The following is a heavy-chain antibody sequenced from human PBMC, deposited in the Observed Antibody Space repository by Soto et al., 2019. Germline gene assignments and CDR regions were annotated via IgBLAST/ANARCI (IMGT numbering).Heavy chain of an antibody. V-gene: IGHV3-74*01. CDR1: GFAFSSYW. D-gene: IGHD1-1*01. CDR3: ARDLSGDTTPYFDL. Sequence: EEQLVESGGGLVQPGGSLRLSCAASGFAFSSYWMHWVRQTPGKEPVWVSRIYNDGSRTAYADSVKGRFTISRDNAKNTMYLQMSSLTVEDTAVYYCARDLSGDTTPYFDLWGQGTLVTVSS. J-gene: IGHJ4*02. CDR2: IYNDGSRT.